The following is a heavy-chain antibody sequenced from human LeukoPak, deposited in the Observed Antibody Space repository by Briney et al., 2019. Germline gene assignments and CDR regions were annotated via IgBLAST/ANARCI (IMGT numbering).Heavy chain of an antibody. J-gene: IGHJ4*02. CDR3: ARDRRQLRFLED. Sequence: ASVKVSCKASGGTFSGYAISWVRQAPGQGLEWMGGIIPIFGTANYAQKFQGRVTITADKSTSTAYMELSSLRSEDTAVYYCARDRRQLRFLEDWGQGTLVTVSS. CDR1: GGTFSGYA. CDR2: IIPIFGTA. V-gene: IGHV1-69*06. D-gene: IGHD3-3*01.